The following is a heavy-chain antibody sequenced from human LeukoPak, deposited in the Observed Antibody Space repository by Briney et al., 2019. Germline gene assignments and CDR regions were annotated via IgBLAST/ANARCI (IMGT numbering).Heavy chain of an antibody. D-gene: IGHD5-18*01. J-gene: IGHJ4*02. V-gene: IGHV3-33*01. Sequence: PGRSLRLSCAASGFTFSSYGMHWVRQAPGKGLEWVAAIWYDGSNKYYADSVKGRFTISRDNSKNTLYLQMNSLRAEDTAVYYCARAKGYSYGYFDYWGQGTLVTVSS. CDR1: GFTFSSYG. CDR3: ARAKGYSYGYFDY. CDR2: IWYDGSNK.